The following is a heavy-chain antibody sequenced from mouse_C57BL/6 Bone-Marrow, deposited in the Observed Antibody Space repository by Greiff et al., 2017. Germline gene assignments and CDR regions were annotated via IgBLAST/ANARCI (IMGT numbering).Heavy chain of an antibody. Sequence: VQLQQPGAELVKPGASVKMSCKASGYTFTSYWITWVKQRPGQGLEWIGDIYPGSGSTNYNEKFKSKATLTVDTSSSTAYMQLSSLTSEDSAVYYCARGEGYYYGSSYDWYFDVWGTGTTVTVSS. CDR2: IYPGSGST. D-gene: IGHD1-1*01. CDR1: GYTFTSYW. CDR3: ARGEGYYYGSSYDWYFDV. V-gene: IGHV1-55*01. J-gene: IGHJ1*03.